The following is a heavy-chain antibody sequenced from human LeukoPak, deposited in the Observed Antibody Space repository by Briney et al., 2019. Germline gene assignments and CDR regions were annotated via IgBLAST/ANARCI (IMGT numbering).Heavy chain of an antibody. CDR3: ARDPGDGGIDY. CDR2: IIPILGTA. V-gene: IGHV1-69*05. D-gene: IGHD5-24*01. J-gene: IGHJ4*02. Sequence: SVKVSCKASGGTFSSYAISWVRQAPGQGLEWMGEIIPILGTANYAQKFQGRVTITTDESTSTAYMELSSLRSEDTAVYYCARDPGDGGIDYWGQGTLVTVSS. CDR1: GGTFSSYA.